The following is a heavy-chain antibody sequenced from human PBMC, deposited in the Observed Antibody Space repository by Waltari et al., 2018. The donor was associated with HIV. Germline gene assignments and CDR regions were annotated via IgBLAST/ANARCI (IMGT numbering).Heavy chain of an antibody. D-gene: IGHD3-10*01. CDR1: GYTFIDYD. Sequence: QAQLGQSGPEVKKPGASVKVSCKASGYTFIDYDINWVRQGTGQGLEWMGWMNPHSGNTGLAQKFHGRVTMTKNTSIDTAYLEIKDLRSDDTAVYFCFTSLSGLLPYSLGSDPFDHWGQGTLVTVSS. CDR2: MNPHSGNT. J-gene: IGHJ4*01. V-gene: IGHV1-8*01. CDR3: FTSLSGLLPYSLGSDPFDH.